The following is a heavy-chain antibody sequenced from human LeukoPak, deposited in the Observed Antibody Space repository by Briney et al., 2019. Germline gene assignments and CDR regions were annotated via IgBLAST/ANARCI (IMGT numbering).Heavy chain of an antibody. CDR1: GFAFSAHG. Sequence: PGGSLRLSCEASGFAFSAHGMSWVRQAPGKGLEWVSAIGGYETTTYYGDSVRGRFTISRDNSRNTMYLYMSSLRAEDTAVYFCAKIRLEESATGYWGQGTPVTVSS. CDR2: IGGYETTT. CDR3: AKIRLEESATGY. J-gene: IGHJ4*02. V-gene: IGHV3-23*01. D-gene: IGHD2-15*01.